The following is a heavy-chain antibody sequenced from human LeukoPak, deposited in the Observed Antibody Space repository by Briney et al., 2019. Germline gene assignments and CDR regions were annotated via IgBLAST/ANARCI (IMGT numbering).Heavy chain of an antibody. CDR2: IYHSGST. V-gene: IGHV4-4*02. CDR1: GVSISSSNW. J-gene: IGHJ6*02. D-gene: IGHD1-26*01. CDR3: ARGYSGYYYGMDV. Sequence: SETLSLTCAVSGVSISSSNWWSWVRQPPGQGLEWIGEIYHSGSTNYNPSLKSRVTISVDKSKNQFSLKLSSVTAADMAVYYCARGYSGYYYGMDVWGQGTTVTVSS.